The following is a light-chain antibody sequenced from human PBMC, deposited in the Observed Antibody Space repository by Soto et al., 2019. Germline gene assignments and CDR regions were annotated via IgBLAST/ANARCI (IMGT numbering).Light chain of an antibody. CDR3: QQYNNWVLT. V-gene: IGKV3-15*01. CDR2: GAS. CDR1: QSVTTN. J-gene: IGKJ4*01. Sequence: EIVMTQSPATLSVSPGERVTFSCRASQSVTTNLAWYQQRPGQAPRLLIYGASTRATGIPARFTGSGSGTEFTLTITSLQSEDFAVYYCQQYNNWVLTFGGGTKVEI.